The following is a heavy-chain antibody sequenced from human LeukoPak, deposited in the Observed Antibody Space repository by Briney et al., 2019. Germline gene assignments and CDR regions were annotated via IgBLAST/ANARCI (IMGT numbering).Heavy chain of an antibody. D-gene: IGHD2-2*01. J-gene: IGHJ4*02. CDR3: ARVYQSAEYYFDY. Sequence: PSETLSLTCTVSGGSIDSYYWSWIRQPPGKGLEWIGYIYYTGSTEYHPSLKSRVTISPDTSKNQFSLKLTSVTAADTAVYHCARVYQSAEYYFDYWGQGNLVSVSS. CDR1: GGSIDSYY. CDR2: IYYTGST. V-gene: IGHV4-59*01.